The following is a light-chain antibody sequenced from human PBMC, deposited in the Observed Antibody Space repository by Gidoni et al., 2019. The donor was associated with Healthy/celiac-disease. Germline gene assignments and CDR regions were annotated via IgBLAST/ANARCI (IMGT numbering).Light chain of an antibody. CDR1: QSVSSY. V-gene: IGKV3-11*01. J-gene: IGKJ4*01. CDR2: DSS. Sequence: EIVLTQSPATLSLSPWERATLSCRASQSVSSYLAWYQQKPGQAPRPRIYDSSNSATGIPARFSGSGSGTDFTLTISSLEPEDFAVYYCQQRSNWLTFGGXTKVEIK. CDR3: QQRSNWLT.